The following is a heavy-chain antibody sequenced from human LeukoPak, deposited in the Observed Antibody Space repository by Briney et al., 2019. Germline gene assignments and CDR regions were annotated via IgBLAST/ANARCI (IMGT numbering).Heavy chain of an antibody. Sequence: GASVKVSCKASGYTFTSYAMNWVRQAPGQGLEWMGWINTNTGNPTYAQGFTGRFVFSLDTSVSTAYLQISSLKAEDTAVYYCAESRGSSHHLGVSGMDVWGQGTMVTVSS. CDR2: INTNTGNP. D-gene: IGHD6-13*01. J-gene: IGHJ6*02. CDR3: AESRGSSHHLGVSGMDV. CDR1: GYTFTSYA. V-gene: IGHV7-4-1*02.